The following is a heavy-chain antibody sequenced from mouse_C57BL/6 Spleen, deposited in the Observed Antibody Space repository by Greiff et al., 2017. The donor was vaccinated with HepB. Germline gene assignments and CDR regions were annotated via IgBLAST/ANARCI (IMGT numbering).Heavy chain of an antibody. CDR3: ARGDTLRGYWYFDV. CDR2: IDPSDSET. J-gene: IGHJ1*03. V-gene: IGHV1-52*01. Sequence: VQLQQPGAELVRPGSSVKLSCKASGYTFTSYWMHWVKQRPIQGLEWIGNIDPSDSETHYNQKFKDKATLTVDKSSSTAYMQLSSLTSEDSAVYYCARGDTLRGYWYFDVWGTGTTVTVSS. CDR1: GYTFTSYW.